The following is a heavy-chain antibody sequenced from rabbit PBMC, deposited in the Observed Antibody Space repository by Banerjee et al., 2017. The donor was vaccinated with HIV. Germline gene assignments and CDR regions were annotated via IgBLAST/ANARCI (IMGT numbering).Heavy chain of an antibody. CDR1: GFSFSNKYV. Sequence: QEQLEESGGDLVKPEGSLTLTCTASGFSFSNKYVMCWVRQAPGKGLEWIACINTSSGNTVYATWAKGRFTISRTSSTTVALQMTSLTAADTATYFCARDINNIYGLNLWGPGTLVTVS. CDR3: ARDINNIYGLNL. V-gene: IGHV1S45*01. CDR2: INTSSGNT. J-gene: IGHJ4*01.